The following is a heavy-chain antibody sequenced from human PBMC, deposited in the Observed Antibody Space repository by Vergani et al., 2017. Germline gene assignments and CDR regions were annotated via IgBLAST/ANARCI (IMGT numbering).Heavy chain of an antibody. Sequence: QVQLVESGGGVVQPGRSLRLSCAASGFTFSSYAMHWVRQAPGKGLEWVAGITNDGSKKYYEDSVKGRFTISRDNSKNTLYLQMNRLRAEDTAVYYCARERRGDLYYYCWSGYYTGGEWDYWGQGTLVIVSS. CDR2: ITNDGSKK. D-gene: IGHD3-3*01. CDR3: ARERRGDLYYYCWSGYYTGGEWDY. J-gene: IGHJ4*02. V-gene: IGHV3-30-3*01. CDR1: GFTFSSYA.